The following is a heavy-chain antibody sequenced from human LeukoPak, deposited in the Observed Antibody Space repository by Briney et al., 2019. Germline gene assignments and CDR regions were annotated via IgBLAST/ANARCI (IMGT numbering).Heavy chain of an antibody. CDR1: GGSFSGYY. CDR2: INHSGST. Sequence: SETLSLTCAVYGGSFSGYYWSRIRQPPGKGLEWIGEINHSGSTNYNPSLKSRVTISVDTSKNQFSLKLSSVTAADTAVYYCWYYYDSSGSTPNDYWGQGTLVTVSS. D-gene: IGHD3-22*01. J-gene: IGHJ4*02. V-gene: IGHV4-34*01. CDR3: WYYYDSSGSTPNDY.